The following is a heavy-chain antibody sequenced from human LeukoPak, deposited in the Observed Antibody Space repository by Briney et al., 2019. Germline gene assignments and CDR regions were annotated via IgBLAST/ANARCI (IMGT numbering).Heavy chain of an antibody. D-gene: IGHD6-19*01. CDR1: GGSISSYY. Sequence: SETLSLTCTVSGGSISSYYWSWIRQPPGKGLEWIGYIYYSGSTYYNPSLMSRVTMSVDTSKNQFSLKLNSVTAADTAVYYCASEKSIAVAGRVGYFDYWGQGTLVTVSS. J-gene: IGHJ4*02. CDR2: IYYSGST. CDR3: ASEKSIAVAGRVGYFDY. V-gene: IGHV4-59*12.